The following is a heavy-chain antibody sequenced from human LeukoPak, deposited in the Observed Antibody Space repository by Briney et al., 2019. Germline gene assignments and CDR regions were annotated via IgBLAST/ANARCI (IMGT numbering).Heavy chain of an antibody. J-gene: IGHJ4*02. CDR3: ARRHSSGWFYY. D-gene: IGHD6-19*01. CDR1: GYSISSGYY. Sequence: KPSETLSLTCAVSGYSISSGYYWDWIRQPPGRGLEWIGNIYRSGSTSYNPSLKSRVTISVDTSKNQFSLKVNSVTAADTAVYYCARRHSSGWFYYWGQGTLVTVSS. CDR2: IYRSGST. V-gene: IGHV4-38-2*01.